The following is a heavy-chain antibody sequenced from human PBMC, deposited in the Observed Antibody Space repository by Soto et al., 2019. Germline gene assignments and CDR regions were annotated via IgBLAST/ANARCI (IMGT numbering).Heavy chain of an antibody. Sequence: EVQLVESGGGLVKPGGSLRLSCAASGFTLIPYTMNWVRQAQGKGLEWVSSISSSGTYIYYEDSVKGRFTISRDNAKNRLNLQRSSRRAEGPAVYYCARVRFCAVARPFYYWGQGTLVTGFS. CDR1: GFTLIPYT. CDR3: ARVRFCAVARPFYY. D-gene: IGHD6-19*01. J-gene: IGHJ4*02. CDR2: ISSSGTYI. V-gene: IGHV3-21*01.